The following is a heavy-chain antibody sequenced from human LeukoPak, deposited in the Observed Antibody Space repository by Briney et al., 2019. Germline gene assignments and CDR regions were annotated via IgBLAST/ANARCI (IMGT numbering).Heavy chain of an antibody. D-gene: IGHD4-11*01. Sequence: GGSLRLSCAASGFIYSHYGMHWVRQAPGKGLEWVAVIWSDGSNRFYAGSVKGRFTISGDNSQRTLFLQMNSLGVDDTAMYYCVRDAQRGFDYSNSLKYWGHGTLVTVSS. J-gene: IGHJ4*01. CDR1: GFIYSHYG. CDR2: IWSDGSNR. CDR3: VRDAQRGFDYSNSLKY. V-gene: IGHV3-33*01.